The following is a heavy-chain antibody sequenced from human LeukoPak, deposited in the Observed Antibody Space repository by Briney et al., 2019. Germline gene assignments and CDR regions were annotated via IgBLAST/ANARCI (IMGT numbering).Heavy chain of an antibody. V-gene: IGHV3-30-3*01. D-gene: IGHD3-22*01. Sequence: PGRSLRLSFAASGFTFSSYAMHWVRQAPGKGLEWVAVISYDGSNKYYAESVKGRFTISRDNSKNTLYLQMNSLRAEDTAVYYCARDQFRSYYYDSSGYYPPGDYWGQGTLVTVSS. CDR1: GFTFSSYA. J-gene: IGHJ4*02. CDR2: ISYDGSNK. CDR3: ARDQFRSYYYDSSGYYPPGDY.